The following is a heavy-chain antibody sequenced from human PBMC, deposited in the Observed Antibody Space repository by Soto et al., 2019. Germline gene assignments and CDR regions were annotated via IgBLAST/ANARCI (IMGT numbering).Heavy chain of an antibody. V-gene: IGHV3-23*01. CDR3: AKCNRGDGVPDY. CDR2: ISGSGGNT. J-gene: IGHJ4*02. Sequence: EVQLLESGGGLVQPGGSLRLSCAASGVTFSSYAMSWVRQAPGKGLEWVSAISGSGGNTYYADSVKGRFTLSRDNSKNTLYLQMDSLRAEDTAVYYCAKCNRGDGVPDYWGQGTLVTVSS. CDR1: GVTFSSYA. D-gene: IGHD2-2*01.